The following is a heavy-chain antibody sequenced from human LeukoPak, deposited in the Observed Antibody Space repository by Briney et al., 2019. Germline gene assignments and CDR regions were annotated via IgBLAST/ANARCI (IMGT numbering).Heavy chain of an antibody. Sequence: PGGSLRLSCVASGFTVSTIHMSWVRQVPGKGLEWVSTIHTSGNTYYADSVKGRFTISRDNSENTLYLRMNSLRADDTAVYYCARDPPHGDYWGQGTLVTVSS. J-gene: IGHJ4*02. CDR3: ARDPPHGDY. V-gene: IGHV3-66*01. CDR2: IHTSGNT. CDR1: GFTVSTIH.